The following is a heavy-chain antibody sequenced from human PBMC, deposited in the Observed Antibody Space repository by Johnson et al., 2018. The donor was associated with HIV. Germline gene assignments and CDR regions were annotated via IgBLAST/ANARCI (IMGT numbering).Heavy chain of an antibody. CDR2: IRSKAYGGTT. J-gene: IGHJ3*02. Sequence: VQLVETGGGLIQPGGSLRLSCAASGFTVSSNYMSWFRQAPGQGLEWLGFIRSKAYGGTTEYAASVKRRVTISRDDSKSIAYLQMNSLKTEDTAVYYCTTDYTAAASLRAFDIWGQGTMVTVSS. CDR3: TTDYTAAASLRAFDI. V-gene: IGHV3-49*03. CDR1: GFTVSSNY. D-gene: IGHD6-13*01.